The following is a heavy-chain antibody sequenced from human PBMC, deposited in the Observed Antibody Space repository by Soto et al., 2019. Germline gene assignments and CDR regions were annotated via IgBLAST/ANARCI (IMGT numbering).Heavy chain of an antibody. D-gene: IGHD3-22*01. CDR2: INPSGGST. CDR1: GYTFTSYY. Sequence: ASVKVSCKASGYTFTSYYMHWVRQAPGQGLEWMGIINPSGGSTSYAQKFQGRVTMTRDTSTSTVYMELSSLRSEETAVYYCARDNHDSSGYYYAPGLDYWGQGTLVTVSS. J-gene: IGHJ4*02. V-gene: IGHV1-46*01. CDR3: ARDNHDSSGYYYAPGLDY.